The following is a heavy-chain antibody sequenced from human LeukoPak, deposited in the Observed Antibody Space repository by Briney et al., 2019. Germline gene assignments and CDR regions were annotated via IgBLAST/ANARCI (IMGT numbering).Heavy chain of an antibody. CDR3: ATSSYSSSWYSSN. J-gene: IGHJ4*02. CDR2: ISSSSSYI. CDR1: GFTFSSYS. V-gene: IGHV3-21*01. D-gene: IGHD6-13*01. Sequence: PGGSLRLSCAASGFTFSSYSMNWVRQAPGKGLEWVSSISSSSSYIYYTDSVKGRFTISRDNAKNSLYLQMNSLRAEDTAVYYCATSSYSSSWYSSNWGQGTLVTVSS.